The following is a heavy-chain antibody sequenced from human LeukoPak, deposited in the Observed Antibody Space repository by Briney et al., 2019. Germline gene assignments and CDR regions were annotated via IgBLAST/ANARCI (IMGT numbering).Heavy chain of an antibody. J-gene: IGHJ4*02. V-gene: IGHV4-34*01. D-gene: IGHD6-19*01. CDR1: GGSFSGYY. Sequence: SETLSLTCAVYGGSFSGYYWSWIRQPPGKGLESIGEINHSGSTNYNPSLKSRVTISVDTSKNQFSLKLSSLTAADTAVYYCARGGYSSSWYIIAGYSSGWYAYWGQGALVTVSS. CDR2: INHSGST. CDR3: ARGGYSSSWYIIAGYSSGWYAY.